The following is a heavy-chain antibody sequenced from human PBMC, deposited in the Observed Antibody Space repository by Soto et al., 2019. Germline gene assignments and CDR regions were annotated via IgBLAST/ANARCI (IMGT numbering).Heavy chain of an antibody. Sequence: SETLSLTCAVSGGSISSGGYSWSWIRQPPGKGLEWIGYIYHSGSTYYNPSLKSRVTISVDRSKNQFSLKLSSVTAADTAVYYCAGREDYGSGISYWGQGTLVTVSS. CDR2: IYHSGST. V-gene: IGHV4-30-2*01. J-gene: IGHJ4*02. D-gene: IGHD3-10*01. CDR1: GGSISSGGYS. CDR3: AGREDYGSGISY.